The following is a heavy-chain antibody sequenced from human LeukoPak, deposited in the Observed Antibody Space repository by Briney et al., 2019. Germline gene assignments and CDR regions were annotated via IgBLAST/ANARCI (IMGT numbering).Heavy chain of an antibody. CDR1: GYTSTGYY. J-gene: IGHJ4*02. CDR3: ARGNSGYDKSFDY. V-gene: IGHV1-2*02. D-gene: IGHD5-12*01. CDR2: INPNSGGT. Sequence: ASVKVSCKASGYTSTGYYMHWVRQAPGQGLEWMGWINPNSGGTNYAQKFQGRVTMTRDTSISTAYMELSRLRSDDTAVYYCARGNSGYDKSFDYWGQGTLVTVSS.